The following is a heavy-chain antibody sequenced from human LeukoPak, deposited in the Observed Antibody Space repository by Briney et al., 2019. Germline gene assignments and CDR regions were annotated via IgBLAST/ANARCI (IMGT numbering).Heavy chain of an antibody. Sequence: ASVKVSCKASGYTFTKYAMNWVRQAPGHGLEWRGWINTKTGNPTYAQGFTGRFVFSLDTSVSTAFLQISSLKAEDTAVYYCARISGDFGHLGDPWGQGTLVTVSS. CDR3: ARISGDFGHLGDP. J-gene: IGHJ5*02. CDR1: GYTFTKYA. CDR2: INTKTGNP. D-gene: IGHD3-16*01. V-gene: IGHV7-4-1*02.